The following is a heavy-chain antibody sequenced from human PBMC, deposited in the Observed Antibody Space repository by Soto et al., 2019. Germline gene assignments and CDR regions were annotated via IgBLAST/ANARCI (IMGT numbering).Heavy chain of an antibody. CDR2: IYYTGGT. V-gene: IGHV4-30-4*08. J-gene: IGHJ1*01. Sequence: QVQLQESGPGLVEPSQTLSLTCTVSGGSIGSTDSYWSWIRRPPGKGLEWIGYIYYTGGTFYNPSLKSRLTISIETSSNQFTLTLTSVTATDTGIYYCARGGSGWAEYFQHWGQGTLVAVSS. CDR3: ARGGSGWAEYFQH. CDR1: GGSIGSTDSY. D-gene: IGHD6-25*01.